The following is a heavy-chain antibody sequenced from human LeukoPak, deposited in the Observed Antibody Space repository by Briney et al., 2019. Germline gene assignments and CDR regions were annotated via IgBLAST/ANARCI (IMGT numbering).Heavy chain of an antibody. CDR3: ARGPDTAMADY. J-gene: IGHJ4*02. CDR1: GFTFSSYW. Sequence: GGSLRLSCAASGFTFSSYWMHWVRQAPGKGLVWVSRINSDGSSTSYADSVKGRFTISRDNAKNTLYLQMNSLRAEDTAVYYCARGPDTAMADYWGQGTLVTVSS. CDR2: INSDGSST. D-gene: IGHD5-18*01. V-gene: IGHV3-74*01.